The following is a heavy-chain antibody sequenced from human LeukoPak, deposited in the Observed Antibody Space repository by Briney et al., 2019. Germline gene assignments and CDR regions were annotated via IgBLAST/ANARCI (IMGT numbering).Heavy chain of an antibody. CDR3: AKGMNAYYYDSSGY. J-gene: IGHJ4*02. D-gene: IGHD3-22*01. CDR2: ISGSGGIT. V-gene: IGHV3-23*01. Sequence: GGSLRLSCAASGFTFNSYAMTWVRQAPGKGLEWVSAISGSGGITNYADSVKGRFTISRDNSKNTLYLQMNSLRAEDTAIYYCAKGMNAYYYDSSGYWGQGTLVTV. CDR1: GFTFNSYA.